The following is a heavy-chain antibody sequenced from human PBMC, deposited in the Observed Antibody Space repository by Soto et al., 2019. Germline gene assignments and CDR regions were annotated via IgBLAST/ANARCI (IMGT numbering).Heavy chain of an antibody. CDR3: ASSKYDVAAGTVWSDP. D-gene: IGHD3-16*01. J-gene: IGHJ5*02. CDR2: MYHSGNT. Sequence: TLSLTCSVSGGSFTSGGYSWGWILQPPGQGLEWIGYMYHSGNTYYNPSLKGRVTISLDHSRNQFSLRLNSVTAADTAVYFCASSKYDVAAGTVWSDPWGQGTLVTVSS. CDR1: GGSFTSGGYS. V-gene: IGHV4-30-2*01.